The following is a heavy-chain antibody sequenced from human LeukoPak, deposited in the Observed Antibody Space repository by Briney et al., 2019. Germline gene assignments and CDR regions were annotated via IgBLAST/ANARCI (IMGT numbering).Heavy chain of an antibody. CDR2: INPNSGGT. D-gene: IGHD3-10*01. CDR1: GYTFSGYY. J-gene: IGHJ5*02. Sequence: ASVKVSCKASGYTFSGYYMHWVRQAPGQGLEWMGWINPNSGGTNYAQKFQGRVTMTRDTSISTAYMELSRLRSDDTAVYYCVLTMVRGASGLDPWGQGTLVTVSS. CDR3: VLTMVRGASGLDP. V-gene: IGHV1-2*02.